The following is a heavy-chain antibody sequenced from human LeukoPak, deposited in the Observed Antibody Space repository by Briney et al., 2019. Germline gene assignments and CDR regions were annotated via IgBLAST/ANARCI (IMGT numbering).Heavy chain of an antibody. J-gene: IGHJ4*02. CDR3: AGLEGGQWLVGVFDY. V-gene: IGHV4-39*01. D-gene: IGHD6-19*01. CDR2: IYYSGST. CDR1: GGSISSSSYY. Sequence: SETLSLTCTVSGGSISSSSYYWGWIRQPPGKGLEWIGSIYYSGSTYYNPSLKSRVTISVDTSKNQFSLKLSSVTAADTAVYYCAGLEGGQWLVGVFDYWGQGTLVTVSS.